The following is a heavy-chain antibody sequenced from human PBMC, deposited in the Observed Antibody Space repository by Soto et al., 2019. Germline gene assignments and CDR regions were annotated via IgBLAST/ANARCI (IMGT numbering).Heavy chain of an antibody. CDR1: GDSVSSNSAA. J-gene: IGHJ4*02. D-gene: IGHD2-2*01. V-gene: IGHV6-1*01. CDR3: ARVGCSSTSCHFDY. Sequence: SQTLSLTFAISGDSVSSNSAAWNCISQSPSRGLEWLGRTYYRSKWYNDYAVSVKSRITINPDTSKNQFSLQLNSVTPEDTAVYYCARVGCSSTSCHFDYWGQGTLVTVSS. CDR2: TYYRSKWYN.